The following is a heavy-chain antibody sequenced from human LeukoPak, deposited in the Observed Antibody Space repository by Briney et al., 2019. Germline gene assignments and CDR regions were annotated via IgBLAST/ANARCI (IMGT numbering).Heavy chain of an antibody. CDR3: AKVSGSYYILDY. Sequence: VGSLRLSCAASGFTFDDYAMHWVRQAPGKGLEWVSLISGDGGSTYYADSVKGRFTISRDNSKNSLYLQMNSLRTEDTALYYCAKVSGSYYILDYWGQGTLVTVSS. D-gene: IGHD1-26*01. CDR2: ISGDGGST. J-gene: IGHJ4*02. CDR1: GFTFDDYA. V-gene: IGHV3-43*02.